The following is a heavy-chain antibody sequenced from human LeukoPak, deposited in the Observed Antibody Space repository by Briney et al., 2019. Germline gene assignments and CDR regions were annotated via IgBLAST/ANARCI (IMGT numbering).Heavy chain of an antibody. D-gene: IGHD6-19*01. J-gene: IGHJ5*02. CDR3: ARVRLAHNWFDP. Sequence: SETLSLTCAVYGGSFSGYYWSWIRQPPGKGPEWIGEINHSGSTYYNPSLKSRVTISVDRSKNQFSLKLSSVTAADTAVYYCARVRLAHNWFDPWGQGTLVTVSS. CDR1: GGSFSGYY. V-gene: IGHV4-34*01. CDR2: INHSGST.